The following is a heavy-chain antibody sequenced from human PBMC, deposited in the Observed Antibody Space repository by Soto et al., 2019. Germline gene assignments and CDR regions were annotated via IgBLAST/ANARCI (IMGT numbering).Heavy chain of an antibody. CDR2: IWYDGSNK. CDR3: ARGGDCSSTSCYVSSSPAY. Sequence: PGGSLRLSCAASGFTFSSYGMHWVRQAPGKGLEWVAVIWYDGSNKYYADSVKGRFTISRDNSKNTLYLQMNSLRAEDTAVYYCARGGDCSSTSCYVSSSPAYWGQGTLVTVSS. V-gene: IGHV3-33*01. CDR1: GFTFSSYG. D-gene: IGHD2-2*01. J-gene: IGHJ4*02.